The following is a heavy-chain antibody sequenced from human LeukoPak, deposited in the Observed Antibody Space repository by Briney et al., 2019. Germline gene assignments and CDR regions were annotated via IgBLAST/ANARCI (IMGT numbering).Heavy chain of an antibody. CDR2: IYYSGST. V-gene: IGHV4-31*03. CDR1: GGSIRSGAYY. Sequence: SETLSLTCTVSGGSIRSGAYYWSWIRQRPGKGLEWTGYIYYSGSTHYNPSLQSRVSISVDTSQNQFSLKLSSVTAADTAVYYCARGGTSANFQHWGQGTLLTVSS. J-gene: IGHJ1*01. CDR3: ARGGTSANFQH.